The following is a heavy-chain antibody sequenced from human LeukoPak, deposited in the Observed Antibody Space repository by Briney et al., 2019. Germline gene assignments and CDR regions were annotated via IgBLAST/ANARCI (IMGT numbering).Heavy chain of an antibody. J-gene: IGHJ5*02. Sequence: SVKVSCKASGGTFSSYAISWVRQAPGQGLEWMGGIIPIFGTANYAQKFQGRVTITADESTSTAYMELSSLRSEDTAVYYCARLNYGGNPQLPTVNNWFDPWGQGTLVTVSS. V-gene: IGHV1-69*13. CDR1: GGTFSSYA. CDR3: ARLNYGGNPQLPTVNNWFDP. CDR2: IIPIFGTA. D-gene: IGHD4-23*01.